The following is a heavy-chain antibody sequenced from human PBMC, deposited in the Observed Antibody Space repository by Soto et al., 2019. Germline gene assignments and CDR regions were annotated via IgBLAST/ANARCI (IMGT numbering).Heavy chain of an antibody. V-gene: IGHV4-31*03. CDR3: ARAWTATAGWANWFDR. Sequence: QVQLQESGPGLVEPSQTLSLTCTVSGGSISGEGYYWSWIRQYSGRGLEWIGYIHYSGSTYYNPSPQRRVMIPGDTAKTQFFLNLSSVTAADTAVYYCARAWTATAGWANWFDRWGEGTLVTVSS. D-gene: IGHD6-13*01. CDR2: IHYSGST. J-gene: IGHJ5*02. CDR1: GGSISGEGYY.